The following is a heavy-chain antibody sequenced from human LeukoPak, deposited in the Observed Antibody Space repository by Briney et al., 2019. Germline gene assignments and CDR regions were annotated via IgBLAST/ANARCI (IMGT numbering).Heavy chain of an antibody. CDR2: MNPNSGNT. Sequence: GASVKVSCKASGYTFTGYYMHWVRQATGQGLEWMGWMNPNSGNTGYAQKFQGRVTMTRNTSISTAYMELSRLRSDDTAVYYCARDPKYYDFWSGYSGWFDPWGQGTLVTVSS. CDR3: ARDPKYYDFWSGYSGWFDP. D-gene: IGHD3-3*01. J-gene: IGHJ5*02. CDR1: GYTFTGYY. V-gene: IGHV1-8*02.